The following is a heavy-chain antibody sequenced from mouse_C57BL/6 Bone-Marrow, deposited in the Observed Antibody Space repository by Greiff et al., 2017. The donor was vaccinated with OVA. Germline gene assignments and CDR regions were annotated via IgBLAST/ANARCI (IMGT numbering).Heavy chain of an antibody. Sequence: EVQRVESGEGLVKPGGSLKLSCAASGFTFSSYAMSWVRQTPEKRLEWVAYISSGGDYIYYADTVKGRFTISRDNARNTLYLQMSSLKSEDTAMYYGTREPYGNPYYAMDYWGQGTSVTVSS. J-gene: IGHJ4*01. CDR2: ISSGGDYI. CDR3: TREPYGNPYYAMDY. V-gene: IGHV5-9-1*02. D-gene: IGHD2-1*01. CDR1: GFTFSSYA.